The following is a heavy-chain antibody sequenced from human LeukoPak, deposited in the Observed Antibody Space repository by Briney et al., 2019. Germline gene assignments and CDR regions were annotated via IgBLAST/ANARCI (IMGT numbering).Heavy chain of an antibody. D-gene: IGHD2-2*01. Sequence: GGSLRLSCAASGFTFSSYGMHWVRQAPGKGLEWVAGLSNDGSNEYYADSVKGRFTISRDNSKNTLYLQMHSLRAEDTAVYYCANGQVYGYRSTTTCPPFDYWGQGTLVTVSS. J-gene: IGHJ4*02. CDR3: ANGQVYGYRSTTTCPPFDY. CDR1: GFTFSSYG. V-gene: IGHV3-30*18. CDR2: LSNDGSNE.